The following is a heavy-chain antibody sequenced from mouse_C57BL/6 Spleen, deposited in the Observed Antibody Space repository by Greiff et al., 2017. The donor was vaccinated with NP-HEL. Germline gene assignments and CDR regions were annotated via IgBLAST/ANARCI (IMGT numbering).Heavy chain of an antibody. Sequence: VQLQQSGPVLVKPGASVKMSCKASGYTFTDYYMNWVKQSHGKSLEWIGVINPYNGGTSYNQKFKGKATLTVDKSSSTAYMELNSLTSEDSAVYYCARGGYYNWYYFDYWGQGTTLTVSS. CDR1: GYTFTDYY. CDR3: ARGGYYNWYYFDY. D-gene: IGHD2-3*01. CDR2: INPYNGGT. V-gene: IGHV1-19*01. J-gene: IGHJ2*01.